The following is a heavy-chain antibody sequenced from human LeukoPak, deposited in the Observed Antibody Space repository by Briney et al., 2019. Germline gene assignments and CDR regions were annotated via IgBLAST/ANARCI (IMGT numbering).Heavy chain of an antibody. D-gene: IGHD2-15*01. CDR2: VMPFLDVA. Sequence: SVKVSCKASGGTFSSYAISWVRQAPGQGLEWMGRVMPFLDVANYAQKFQGRVTITADKSTSTAYMELSSLRSEDTAVYYCARDHCSGGSCLGGHWGQGTLVTVSS. V-gene: IGHV1-69*04. CDR3: ARDHCSGGSCLGGH. CDR1: GGTFSSYA. J-gene: IGHJ4*02.